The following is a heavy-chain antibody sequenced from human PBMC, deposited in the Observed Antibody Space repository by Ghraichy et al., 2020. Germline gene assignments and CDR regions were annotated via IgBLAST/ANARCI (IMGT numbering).Heavy chain of an antibody. CDR3: ARGCCSETTCSSVGGWFDP. CDR2: ISTYNGNT. J-gene: IGHJ5*02. Sequence: ASVKVSCKASGYSFTTYGINWVRQAPGQGLEWMGWISTYNGNTNYAQKLQGRVTMTTDTSTSTAYMELRSLRSDDTAVYYCARGCCSETTCSSVGGWFDPWGQGTLVTVSS. CDR1: GYSFTTYG. V-gene: IGHV1-18*01. D-gene: IGHD2-2*01.